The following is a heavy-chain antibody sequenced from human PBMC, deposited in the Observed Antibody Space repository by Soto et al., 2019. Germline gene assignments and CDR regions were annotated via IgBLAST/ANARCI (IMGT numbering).Heavy chain of an antibody. D-gene: IGHD2-15*01. CDR2: ISFGSSFT. CDR3: GRGLSRRILNYLDP. CDR1: AITFSDYY. J-gene: IGHJ5*02. V-gene: IGHV3-11*06. Sequence: GVTRRLSCAPSAITFSDYYMTWLLHSPDNGPACSSYISFGSSFTSYAYSVDGRFTISIDNSQNTLYLQMNSLRIEDTAAYYFGRGLSRRILNYLDPWRKRLMVAV.